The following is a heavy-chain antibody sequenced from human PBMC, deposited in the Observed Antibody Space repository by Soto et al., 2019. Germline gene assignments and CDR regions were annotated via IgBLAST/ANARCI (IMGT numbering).Heavy chain of an antibody. Sequence: GGSLRLSCAASRFTFGTYSMNWVRQAPGKGLEWVSGIYGNGGGTFYADSVKGRFTISRDNSRNTLYLQMNSLRAEDTAVYYCAKDVRPDGYWDLDYWGQGTPVTVSS. V-gene: IGHV3-23*01. CDR3: AKDVRPDGYWDLDY. CDR1: RFTFGTYS. D-gene: IGHD5-12*01. J-gene: IGHJ4*02. CDR2: IYGNGGGT.